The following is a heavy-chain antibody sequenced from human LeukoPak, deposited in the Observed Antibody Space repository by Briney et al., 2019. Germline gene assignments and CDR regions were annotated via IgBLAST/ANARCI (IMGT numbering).Heavy chain of an antibody. D-gene: IGHD5-18*01. J-gene: IGHJ3*02. CDR1: GFTFSSYA. Sequence: PGRSLRLSCAASGFTFSSYAMHWVRQAPGKGLEWVAVISYDGSNKYYADSVKGRFTISRDNSKNTLYLQMNSLRAEDTAVYYCARTLRIQLWYRGRGDAFDIWGQGTMVTVSS. CDR3: ARTLRIQLWYRGRGDAFDI. V-gene: IGHV3-30*04. CDR2: ISYDGSNK.